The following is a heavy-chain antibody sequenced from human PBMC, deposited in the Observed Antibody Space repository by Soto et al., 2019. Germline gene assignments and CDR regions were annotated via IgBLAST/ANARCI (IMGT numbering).Heavy chain of an antibody. CDR1: GDSVSSNSAG. J-gene: IGHJ4*01. CDR3: ARGEQYSGRIFDY. V-gene: IGHV6-1*01. D-gene: IGHD1-26*01. CDR2: TYYRSKWYY. Sequence: SQTLSLTCAITGDSVSSNSAGWSWVRQSPSRGLEWLGRTYYRSKWYYEYAVSVRGRITINPDTSKNQYSLQLNSVTPEDTAVYFCARGEQYSGRIFDYWGHGTLVTVSS.